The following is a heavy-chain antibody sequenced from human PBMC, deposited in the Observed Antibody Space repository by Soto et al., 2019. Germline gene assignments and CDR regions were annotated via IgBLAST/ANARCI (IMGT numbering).Heavy chain of an antibody. J-gene: IGHJ2*01. V-gene: IGHV3-7*01. Sequence: EVQLVESGGGLVQPGGSLRLSCADSEFTFSRHWMGWVRQAPGKGLEWVANIKQEGIEKVYMDSMKGRFTISRDNAKNSLFLQMDSLSAEDTALYYYVRISGPPTSYWYFDLWGRGTLVTVSS. CDR1: EFTFSRHW. CDR2: IKQEGIEK. CDR3: VRISGPPTSYWYFDL.